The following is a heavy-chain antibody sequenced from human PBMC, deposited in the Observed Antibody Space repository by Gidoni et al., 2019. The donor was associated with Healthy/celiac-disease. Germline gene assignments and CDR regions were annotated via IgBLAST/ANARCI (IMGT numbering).Heavy chain of an antibody. V-gene: IGHV1-69*02. Sequence: QVQLVQAGAEVKKHGSEVKVACKASGGTFSSYTISWVRQAPGQGLEWMGRIIPILGIANYAQTFQVRVTITADKSTSTAYMELSSLRSEDTAVYYCARVDYGDYYFDYWGQGTLVTVSS. CDR1: GGTFSSYT. J-gene: IGHJ4*02. CDR2: IIPILGIA. CDR3: ARVDYGDYYFDY. D-gene: IGHD4-17*01.